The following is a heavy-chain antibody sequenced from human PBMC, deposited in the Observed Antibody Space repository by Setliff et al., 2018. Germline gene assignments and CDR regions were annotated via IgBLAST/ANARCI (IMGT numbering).Heavy chain of an antibody. V-gene: IGHV3-9*01. J-gene: IGHJ4*02. D-gene: IGHD3-3*01. CDR3: VRDISSASGILDF. CDR2: INWSGEII. CDR1: GFTFDNHA. Sequence: GGSLRLSCEVSGFTFDNHAMHWVRQAPGKGLEWVSGINWSGEIIDYADSVKGRFTFSRDNAKNSLFLEMNSLTVDDTALYYCVRDISSASGILDFWGQGTLVTVSS.